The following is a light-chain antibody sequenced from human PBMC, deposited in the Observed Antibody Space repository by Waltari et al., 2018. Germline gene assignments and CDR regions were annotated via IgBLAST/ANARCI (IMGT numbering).Light chain of an antibody. CDR1: KSNIGAAFD. CDR3: QSYDTTLSAVV. CDR2: SFS. Sequence: QSVLTQPPSVSGAPGQRVTISCSGTKSNIGAAFDVHWYQQVPGTAPKLLLHSFSNRRSGVSDRFSGFKSGASASLVITGLQAEDEAMYYCQSYDTTLSAVVFGGGTRLTV. V-gene: IGLV1-40*01. J-gene: IGLJ2*01.